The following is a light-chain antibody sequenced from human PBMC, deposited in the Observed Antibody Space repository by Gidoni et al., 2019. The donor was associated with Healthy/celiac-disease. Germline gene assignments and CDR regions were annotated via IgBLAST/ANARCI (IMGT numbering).Light chain of an antibody. Sequence: QSALPQPASVSGYPGQTTTTACTGTSSDVGGYNYVSWYQQHPGKAPKLMIYEVSTRPSGVSHLFSGSKSGNTASLTISGLQAEDEADYYCSSYTSSSGWVFGGGTKLTVL. CDR3: SSYTSSSGWV. J-gene: IGLJ2*01. V-gene: IGLV2-14*01. CDR2: EVS. CDR1: SSDVGGYNY.